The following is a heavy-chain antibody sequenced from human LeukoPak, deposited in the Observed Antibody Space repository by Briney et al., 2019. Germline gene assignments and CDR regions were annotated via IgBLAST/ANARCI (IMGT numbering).Heavy chain of an antibody. CDR1: GYTFIDYY. CDR2: INPNIGAT. J-gene: IGHJ4*02. D-gene: IGHD2-2*01. CDR3: ARVKKLMPEFEF. Sequence: ASVKVSCKSSGYTFIDYYIHWVRQAPGQGLEWMGWINPNIGATKYAQKFQGRVSMTRDTSINTAYMDLTNLRSDDTAIFYCARVKKLMPEFEFWGQGTLVTVSS. V-gene: IGHV1-2*02.